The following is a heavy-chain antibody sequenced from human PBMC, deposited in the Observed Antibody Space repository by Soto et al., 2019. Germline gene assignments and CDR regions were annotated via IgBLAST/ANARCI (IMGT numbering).Heavy chain of an antibody. CDR3: ASVLRGYYDFWSGYRYFQH. Sequence: PLSLTCTVSDGSISSGSYYRSRIRQPPGKGLEWIGYIYYSGSTNYNPSLKSRVTISVDTSKNQFSLKLSSVTAADTAVYYCASVLRGYYDFWSGYRYFQHWGQGTLVTVSS. D-gene: IGHD3-3*01. CDR1: DGSISSGSYY. CDR2: IYYSGST. V-gene: IGHV4-61*01. J-gene: IGHJ1*01.